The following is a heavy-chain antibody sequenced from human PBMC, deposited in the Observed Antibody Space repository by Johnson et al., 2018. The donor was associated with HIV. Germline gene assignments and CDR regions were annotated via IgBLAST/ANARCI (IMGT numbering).Heavy chain of an antibody. CDR1: GFTFSTYT. V-gene: IGHV3-30*04. CDR2: ISYDGSHR. J-gene: IGHJ3*02. Sequence: VQLVESGGGLVKPGGSLRLFCAVSGFTFSTYTMHWVRQAPGRGLEWVAVISYDGSHRYYADSVKGRFTISRDNSKNTLYLQMNSLRAEDTAMYYCARDHEMATIGDAFDIWGQGTMVTVSS. D-gene: IGHD5-24*01. CDR3: ARDHEMATIGDAFDI.